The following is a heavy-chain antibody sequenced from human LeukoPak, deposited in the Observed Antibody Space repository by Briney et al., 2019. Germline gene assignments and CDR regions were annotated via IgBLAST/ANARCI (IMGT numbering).Heavy chain of an antibody. Sequence: PSETLSLTCTVSGGSISSYYWSWIRQPPGKGLEWIGDIYTSGSTNYNPSLKSRVTISVDTSKNQFSLKLSSVTAADTAVYYCARVRGGDGYNYHYFDYWGQGTLVTVSS. V-gene: IGHV4-4*09. CDR1: GGSISSYY. J-gene: IGHJ4*02. D-gene: IGHD5-24*01. CDR2: IYTSGST. CDR3: ARVRGGDGYNYHYFDY.